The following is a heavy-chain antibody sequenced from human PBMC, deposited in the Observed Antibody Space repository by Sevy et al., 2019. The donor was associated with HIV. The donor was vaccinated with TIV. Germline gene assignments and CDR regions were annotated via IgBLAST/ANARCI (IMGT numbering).Heavy chain of an antibody. Sequence: GGSLRLSCAASGFTFNNYAMSWVRQAPGKGLEGKGLEWVSTISGGGGGTYYADSVRGRFTISRDNSKNTLYLQVNSLRVEETAVYYCAKDYIYDIADGWYFDLWGRGTLVTVSS. CDR1: GFTFNNYA. D-gene: IGHD6-13*01. V-gene: IGHV3-23*01. CDR3: AKDYIYDIADGWYFDL. CDR2: ISGGGGGT. J-gene: IGHJ2*01.